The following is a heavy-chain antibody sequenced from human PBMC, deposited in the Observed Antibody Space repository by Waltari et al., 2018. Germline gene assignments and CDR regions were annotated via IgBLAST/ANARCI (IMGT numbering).Heavy chain of an antibody. Sequence: QVQLQQWGAGLLKPSETLSLTCAVYGGSFSGYYWSWIRQPPGKGLEWIGEINHSGSTNYNPSLKSRVTISVDTSKNQFSLKLSSVTAADTAVYYCARESRRGCSSTSCSTPGSGLWFDPWGQGTLVTVSS. V-gene: IGHV4-34*01. CDR2: INHSGST. D-gene: IGHD2-2*01. CDR1: GGSFSGYY. CDR3: ARESRRGCSSTSCSTPGSGLWFDP. J-gene: IGHJ5*02.